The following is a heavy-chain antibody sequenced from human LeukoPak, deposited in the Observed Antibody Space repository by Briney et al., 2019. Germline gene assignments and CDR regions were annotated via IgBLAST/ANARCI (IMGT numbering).Heavy chain of an antibody. CDR2: IYSGGAT. J-gene: IGHJ4*02. D-gene: IGHD6-19*01. V-gene: IGHV3-66*01. CDR1: GFTVSSNY. Sequence: GGSPRLSCAASGFTVSSNYMSWVRQAPGKGLEWVSVIYSGGATYYADSVKGRFTISRDNSKNTLYLQMKSLRAEDTAVYYCARERNLEIAVAGTIFNYWGQGTLVTVSS. CDR3: ARERNLEIAVAGTIFNY.